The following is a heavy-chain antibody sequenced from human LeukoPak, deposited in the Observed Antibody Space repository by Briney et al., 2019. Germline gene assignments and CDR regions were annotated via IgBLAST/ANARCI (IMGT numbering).Heavy chain of an antibody. J-gene: IGHJ4*01. V-gene: IGHV4-34*01. CDR1: GGSFSGYY. D-gene: IGHD4-17*01. Sequence: SETLSLTCAVYGGSFSGYYWSWIRQPPGKGLEWIGEINHSGSTYYNPSLKSRVTISVDTSKNQFSLKLTSVTAADTAVYYCARAPGTTFDYWGHGNMVTVSS. CDR3: ARAPGTTFDY. CDR2: INHSGST.